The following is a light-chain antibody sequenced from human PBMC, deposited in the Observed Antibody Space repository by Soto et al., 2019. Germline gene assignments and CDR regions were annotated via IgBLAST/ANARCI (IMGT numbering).Light chain of an antibody. V-gene: IGKV3-11*01. CDR1: QSVFGY. CDR3: QQCSDSPPLT. J-gene: IGKJ4*01. Sequence: EVVLTQSPATLSLSPGDRATLSCRASQSVFGYLAWYQHKPGQAPRLLIYDAYKRATGVPARFSGSGSETDFTLIISSLEPEDFAVYYCQQCSDSPPLTFGGGTKVEIK. CDR2: DAY.